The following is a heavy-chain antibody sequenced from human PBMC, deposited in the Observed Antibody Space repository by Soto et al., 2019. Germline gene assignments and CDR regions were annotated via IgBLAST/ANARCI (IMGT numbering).Heavy chain of an antibody. Sequence: PGWSLRLSCTASGFTFGDYAVTWVRQAPGKGLEWVGFIRSKDYGGTTQYAASVKGRFIISRDDSKSIAYLQMNSLKTEDTAMFYCARVPLEKGFDYWGQGTRVTVSS. CDR1: GFTFGDYA. J-gene: IGHJ4*02. V-gene: IGHV3-49*04. D-gene: IGHD1-1*01. CDR2: IRSKDYGGTT. CDR3: ARVPLEKGFDY.